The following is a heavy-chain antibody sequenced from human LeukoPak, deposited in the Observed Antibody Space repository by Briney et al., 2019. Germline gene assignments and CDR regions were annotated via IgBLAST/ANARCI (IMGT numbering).Heavy chain of an antibody. J-gene: IGHJ5*02. CDR3: ARGSSSWYLLGWFDP. CDR2: INHSGST. D-gene: IGHD6-13*01. CDR1: GGSFSGYY. Sequence: PSETLSLTCAVYGGSFSGYYWSWIRRPPGKGLEWIGEINHSGSTNYNPSLKSRVTISVDTSKNQFSLKLSSVTAADTAVYYCARGSSSWYLLGWFDPWGQGTLVTVSS. V-gene: IGHV4-34*01.